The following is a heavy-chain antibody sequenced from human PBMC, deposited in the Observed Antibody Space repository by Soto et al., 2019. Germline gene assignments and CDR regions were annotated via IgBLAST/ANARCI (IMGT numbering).Heavy chain of an antibody. V-gene: IGHV4-39*01. CDR1: GGSIYRSGYY. J-gene: IGHJ4*02. CDR2: IDYNGVT. D-gene: IGHD2-15*01. CDR3: GKVLVGATGHTDSDS. Sequence: SETLSLTCTVSGGSIYRSGYYWGWIRQPPGRGLEWIGNIDYNGVTYSNPSLKSRVTVSRDTSKNQFSLKLTSVTTADTALYYCGKVLVGATGHTDSDSWGPGTLVTVSS.